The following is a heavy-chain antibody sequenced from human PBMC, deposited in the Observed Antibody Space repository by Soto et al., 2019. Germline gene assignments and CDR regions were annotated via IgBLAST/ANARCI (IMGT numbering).Heavy chain of an antibody. CDR1: GFTLTTYT. CDR2: ITSSSGHI. D-gene: IGHD3-22*01. V-gene: IGHV3-21*01. J-gene: IGHJ4*02. Sequence: GGSLRLSCEASGFTLTTYTMNWVRQASGKGLEWVSSITSSSGHIYYADSVKGRFTISRDNARNSLYLQMNSLRAEDTAVYYCVRATYFSDSSGYTRCFAYWGQGTLVTVSS. CDR3: VRATYFSDSSGYTRCFAY.